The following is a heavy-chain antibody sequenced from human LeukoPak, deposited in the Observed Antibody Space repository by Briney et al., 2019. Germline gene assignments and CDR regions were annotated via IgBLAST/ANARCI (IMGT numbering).Heavy chain of an antibody. CDR1: GGSISTYY. J-gene: IGHJ4*02. V-gene: IGHV4-59*12. Sequence: SETLSLTCTVSGGSISTYYWSWIRQPPGKGLEWIGNIYYTGSTIYNPSLESRVTMSVDTSENQLFLNLTSVTAADTAVYYCARDRTIFGDFDYWGQGTPVTVSS. CDR2: IYYTGST. CDR3: ARDRTIFGDFDY. D-gene: IGHD3-3*01.